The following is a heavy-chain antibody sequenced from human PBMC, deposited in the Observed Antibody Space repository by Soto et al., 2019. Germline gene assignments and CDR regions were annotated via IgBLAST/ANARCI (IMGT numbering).Heavy chain of an antibody. V-gene: IGHV3-33*01. Sequence: QVQLVESGGGVVQPGRSLRLSCAASGFTFNHNAMHWVRQAAGKDLEWVAQIWYDGSEKYYTDSVKGRFTISRDNFKNTVFLLMDSLRVEDTAVYYCARDGQQQAPYALDVWGQGTTVIVSS. CDR3: ARDGQQQAPYALDV. CDR1: GFTFNHNA. J-gene: IGHJ6*02. CDR2: IWYDGSEK. D-gene: IGHD6-13*01.